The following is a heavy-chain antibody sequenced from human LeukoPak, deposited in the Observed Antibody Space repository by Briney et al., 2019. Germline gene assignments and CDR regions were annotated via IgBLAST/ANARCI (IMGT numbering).Heavy chain of an antibody. CDR2: ISRSSTTV. V-gene: IGHV3-48*01. Sequence: GGSLRLSCTASGFTFSSYSMNWVRQAPGKGREWVSHISRSSTTVYYADSVRGRFTISRDNAKNSLYLQMNSLRAEDTAVYYCARVATYSDFWSGYTIDYWGQGTLVTVSS. CDR1: GFTFSSYS. J-gene: IGHJ4*02. CDR3: ARVATYSDFWSGYTIDY. D-gene: IGHD3-3*01.